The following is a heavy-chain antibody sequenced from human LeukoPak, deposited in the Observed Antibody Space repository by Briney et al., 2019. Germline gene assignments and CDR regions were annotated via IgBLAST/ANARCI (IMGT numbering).Heavy chain of an antibody. V-gene: IGHV5-51*01. J-gene: IGHJ4*02. Sequence: GESLKISCKGSGYSFSNYWIGWVRQMPGKGLEWMGIIYPDDSDVRYSPSFQGQVTISADKSISTAYLQWSSLQASDTAMYYCARQGYNSTWDRYLAYWGQGTQVTVSS. CDR2: IYPDDSDV. CDR1: GYSFSNYW. CDR3: ARQGYNSTWDRYLAY. D-gene: IGHD6-13*01.